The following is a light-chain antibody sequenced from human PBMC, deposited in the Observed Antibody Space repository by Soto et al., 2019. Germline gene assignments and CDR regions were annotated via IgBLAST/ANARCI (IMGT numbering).Light chain of an antibody. Sequence: DIPMTQSPSSLSASVGHRVTITCRASQSISSYLNWYQQKPGKDPKLLIYAASSLQSGVPSRFSGSGSGTDFTLTISSLQPEDFATYYCQQSYSTSMYIVGQGTKLEIK. J-gene: IGKJ2*01. V-gene: IGKV1-39*01. CDR3: QQSYSTSMYI. CDR2: AAS. CDR1: QSISSY.